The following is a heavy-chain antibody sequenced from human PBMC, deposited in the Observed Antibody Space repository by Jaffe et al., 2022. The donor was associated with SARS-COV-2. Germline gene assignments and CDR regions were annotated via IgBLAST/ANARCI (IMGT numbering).Heavy chain of an antibody. CDR3: ANLIKQQLVSEGLGRGWFDP. J-gene: IGHJ5*02. Sequence: QVQLVQSGAEVKKPGASVKVSCKVSGYTLTELSMHWVRQAPGKGLEWMGGFDPEDGETIYAQKFQGRVTMTEDTSTDTAYMELSSLRSEDTAVYYCANLIKQQLVSEGLGRGWFDPWGQGTLVTVSS. V-gene: IGHV1-24*01. CDR1: GYTLTELS. D-gene: IGHD6-13*01. CDR2: FDPEDGET.